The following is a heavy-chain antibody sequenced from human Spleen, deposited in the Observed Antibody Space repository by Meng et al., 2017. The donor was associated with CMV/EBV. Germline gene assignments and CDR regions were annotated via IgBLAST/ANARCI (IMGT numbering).Heavy chain of an antibody. Sequence: LTCAVSGVPISSTNWWSWVRQSPGKGLEWIGEIYNSGNTNYNPSLESRVTISADKPKNQFSLKLTSVTAADTAVYYCAGDTLGNPFDYWGQGILVTVSS. V-gene: IGHV4-4*02. CDR1: GVPISSTNW. D-gene: IGHD6-13*01. J-gene: IGHJ4*02. CDR2: IYNSGNT. CDR3: AGDTLGNPFDY.